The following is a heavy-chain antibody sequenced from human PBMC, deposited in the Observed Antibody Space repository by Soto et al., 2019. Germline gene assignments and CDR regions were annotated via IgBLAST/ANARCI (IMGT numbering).Heavy chain of an antibody. CDR3: ARTYSSGWYVITSLHPYYGMDV. CDR2: INSDGSST. V-gene: IGHV3-74*01. J-gene: IGHJ6*02. D-gene: IGHD6-19*01. CDR1: GFTFSSYW. Sequence: PGGSLRLSCAASGFTFSSYWMHWVRQAPGKGLVWVSRINSDGSSTSYADSVKGRFTISRDNAKNTLYLQMNSLRAEDTAVYYCARTYSSGWYVITSLHPYYGMDVWGQGTTVTVSS.